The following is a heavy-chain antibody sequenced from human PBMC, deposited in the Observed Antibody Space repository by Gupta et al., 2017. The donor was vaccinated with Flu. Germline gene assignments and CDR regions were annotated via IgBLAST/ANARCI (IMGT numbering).Heavy chain of an antibody. V-gene: IGHV3-23*01. J-gene: IGHJ6*02. CDR1: GFTFSSYA. CDR2: ISGRGGSK. CDR3: ATQQRREWLLLDYYYYGMDV. D-gene: IGHD3-3*01. Sequence: EVQLLESGGGLVQPGGSLRLSCAASGFTFSSYAMSWVRQAPGKGLEWVSAISGRGGSKYYADSVKGRFTISRDNSKNTLYLQMNSLRAEDTAVYYCATQQRREWLLLDYYYYGMDVWGQGTTVTVSS.